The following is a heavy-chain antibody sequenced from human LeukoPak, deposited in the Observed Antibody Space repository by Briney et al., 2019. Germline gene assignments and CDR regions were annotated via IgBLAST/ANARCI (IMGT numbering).Heavy chain of an antibody. Sequence: ASVKVSCKPSGYTFTSYGGTWGRQARGQGLEWMGWISAYNGNTNYAQKLQGRVTLTTDTSTNADYMEPRSLRSDDTAVYYCACTVGADIPDAFDIWGQGTMVTVSS. V-gene: IGHV1-18*01. CDR2: ISAYNGNT. CDR3: ACTVGADIPDAFDI. J-gene: IGHJ3*02. D-gene: IGHD1-26*01. CDR1: GYTFTSYG.